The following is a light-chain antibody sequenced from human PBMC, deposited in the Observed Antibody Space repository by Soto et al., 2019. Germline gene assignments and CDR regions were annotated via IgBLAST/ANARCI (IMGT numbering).Light chain of an antibody. CDR2: AAS. CDR3: QQSYSTPRT. J-gene: IGKJ1*01. Sequence: DIQMTQSPSSLSASVGDRVTITCRSSQRISRYLNWYRQKPGKAPELLIYAASTLQSGVPSTFSGSGSGTDFTLTISSLQPDDFATYYCQQSYSTPRTFGQGTQVDIK. V-gene: IGKV1-39*01. CDR1: QRISRY.